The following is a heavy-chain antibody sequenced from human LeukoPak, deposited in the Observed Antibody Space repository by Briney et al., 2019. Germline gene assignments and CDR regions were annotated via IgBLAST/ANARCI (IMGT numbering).Heavy chain of an antibody. CDR3: ARYTYYYDSSVWYYYYMDV. D-gene: IGHD3-22*01. CDR1: GFTFSSYW. CDR2: IKKDGSEK. Sequence: PGGSLRLSCAASGFTFSSYWMSWVRQAPGKGLEWVANIKKDGSEKYYVDSVKGRFTISRDNAKSSLYLQMNSLRAEDTAVYYCARYTYYYDSSVWYYYYMDVWGKGTTVTVSS. V-gene: IGHV3-7*01. J-gene: IGHJ6*03.